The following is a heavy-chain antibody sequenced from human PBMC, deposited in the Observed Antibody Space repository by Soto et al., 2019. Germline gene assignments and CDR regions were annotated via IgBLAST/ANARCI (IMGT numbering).Heavy chain of an antibody. D-gene: IGHD6-19*01. CDR1: GFTFSNYA. Sequence: XXSLRLSFAASGFTFSNYAIRWVPQAPGKGLEWVSIISGSGDTPYYADSVKGRFTISRDNSRNTLYLQMNSLRAGDSAKYYCAKEGTSGLYYFDYWGPGTLVTVSS. V-gene: IGHV3-23*01. CDR2: ISGSGDTP. J-gene: IGHJ4*02. CDR3: AKEGTSGLYYFDY.